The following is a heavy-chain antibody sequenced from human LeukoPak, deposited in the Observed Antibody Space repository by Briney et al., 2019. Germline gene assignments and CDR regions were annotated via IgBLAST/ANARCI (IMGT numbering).Heavy chain of an antibody. CDR1: GFSFSRSW. CDR2: IKEDGSET. V-gene: IGHV3-7*01. J-gene: IGHJ4*02. Sequence: GGSLGLSCATSGFSFSRSWMDWVRQAPGKGLEWVANIKEDGSETHYVDSAKGRFTISRDNAKNSLFLQVDNLRVEDTAIYYCSRSLNYWGQGTLVTVSP. CDR3: SRSLNY.